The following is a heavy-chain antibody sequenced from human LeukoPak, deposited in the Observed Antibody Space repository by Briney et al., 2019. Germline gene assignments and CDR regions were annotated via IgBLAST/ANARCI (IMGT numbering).Heavy chain of an antibody. CDR1: GFTFSSYG. Sequence: GGSLRLSCAASGFTFSSYGMSWVRQAPGKGLEWVSAISGSGGSTYYADSVKGRFTISRDNSKNTLYLQMNGLRAEDTAVYYCAKLPTYCGGDCYGGGYNWFDPWGQGTLVTVSS. V-gene: IGHV3-23*01. D-gene: IGHD2-21*02. CDR3: AKLPTYCGGDCYGGGYNWFDP. J-gene: IGHJ5*02. CDR2: ISGSGGST.